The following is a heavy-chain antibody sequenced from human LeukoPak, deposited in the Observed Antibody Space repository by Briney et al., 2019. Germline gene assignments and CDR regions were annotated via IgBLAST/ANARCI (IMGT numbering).Heavy chain of an antibody. CDR3: ARLRGYSGR. V-gene: IGHV1-8*03. CDR1: GYTFTSYD. Sequence: ASVKVSCKASGYTFTSYDITWVRQVTGQGLEWMGWMNPNSGNTDYAQKFQGRVTITRNTSISTAYMELSSLRSEDTAVYYCARLRGYSGRWGQGTLVTVSS. D-gene: IGHD5-12*01. J-gene: IGHJ4*02. CDR2: MNPNSGNT.